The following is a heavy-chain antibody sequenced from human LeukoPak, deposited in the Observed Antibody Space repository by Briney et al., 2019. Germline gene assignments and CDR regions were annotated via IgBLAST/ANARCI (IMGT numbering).Heavy chain of an antibody. D-gene: IGHD3-10*01. CDR1: GFTFSGYW. Sequence: GGSLRLSCAASGFTFSGYWMSWVRQAPGKGLEWVANIKQDGSEKYYVDSVKGRFTISRDNAKNSLYLQMNSLRAEDTAVYYCARDRSKGSGSYCSDWGQGTLVTVSS. CDR2: IKQDGSEK. CDR3: ARDRSKGSGSYCSD. V-gene: IGHV3-7*01. J-gene: IGHJ4*02.